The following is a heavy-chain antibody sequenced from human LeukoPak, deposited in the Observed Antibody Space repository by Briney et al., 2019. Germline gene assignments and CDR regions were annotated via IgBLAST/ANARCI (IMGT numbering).Heavy chain of an antibody. CDR3: ASGNVDTAMVYFDS. Sequence: PSETLSLTCTVSGCSISSYYWSWIRQPPGKGLEWIGYIYYSGSTNYNPSLKSRVTISVDTSKNQFSLKLSSVTAADTAVYYCASGNVDTAMVYFDSWGQGTLVTVSS. CDR2: IYYSGST. V-gene: IGHV4-59*01. D-gene: IGHD5-18*01. CDR1: GCSISSYY. J-gene: IGHJ4*02.